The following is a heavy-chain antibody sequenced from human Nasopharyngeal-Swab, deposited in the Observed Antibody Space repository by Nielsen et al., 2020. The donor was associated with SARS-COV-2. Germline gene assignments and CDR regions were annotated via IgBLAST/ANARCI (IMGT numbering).Heavy chain of an antibody. CDR1: GFTFSSYG. J-gene: IGHJ6*03. CDR3: ARDNWQWLVQEYYMDV. CDR2: IWYDGSNK. D-gene: IGHD6-19*01. V-gene: IGHV3-33*01. Sequence: GESLKISCAASGFTFSSYGMHWVRQAPGKGLEWVAVIWYDGSNKHYADSVKGRFTISRDNSKNALYLQMNSLRAEDTAVYYCARDNWQWLVQEYYMDVWGKGTTVTVSS.